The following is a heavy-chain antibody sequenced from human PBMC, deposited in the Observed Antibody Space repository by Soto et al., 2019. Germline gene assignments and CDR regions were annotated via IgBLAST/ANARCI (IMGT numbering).Heavy chain of an antibody. CDR3: ARGGFWSGYYKNWFDP. CDR1: GGSFSGYY. V-gene: IGHV4-34*01. D-gene: IGHD3-3*01. J-gene: IGHJ5*02. CDR2: INHSGST. Sequence: SETLSLTCAVYGGSFSGYYWSWIRQPPGKGLEWIGEINHSGSTNYNPSLKSRVTISVDTSKNQFSLKLSSVTAADTAVYYCARGGFWSGYYKNWFDPWGQGTLVTVSS.